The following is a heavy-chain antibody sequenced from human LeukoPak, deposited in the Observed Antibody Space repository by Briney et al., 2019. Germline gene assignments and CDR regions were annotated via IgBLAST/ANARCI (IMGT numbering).Heavy chain of an antibody. CDR2: IYYSGST. J-gene: IGHJ5*02. V-gene: IGHV4-59*08. CDR3: ARHRMTESFDP. CDR1: GGSISSYY. Sequence: SETLSLTCTVSGGSISSYYWSWIRQPPGKGLEWIGYIYYSGSTNYNPSLKSRVTISVDTSKNQFSLKLSSVTAADTAVYYCARHRMTESFDPWGQGTLVTVSS.